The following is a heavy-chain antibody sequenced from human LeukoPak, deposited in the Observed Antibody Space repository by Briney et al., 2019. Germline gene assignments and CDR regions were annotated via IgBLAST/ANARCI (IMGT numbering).Heavy chain of an antibody. CDR3: ARVRSGSSQRVGAFDI. CDR1: GFTFSSYA. V-gene: IGHV3-30-3*01. J-gene: IGHJ3*02. Sequence: GGSLRLSCAASGFTFSSYAMHWVRQAPGKGLEWVAVISYDGSNKYYADSVKGRFTISRDNSKNTLYLQMNSLRAEDTAVYYCARVRSGSSQRVGAFDIWGQGTMVTVSS. CDR2: ISYDGSNK. D-gene: IGHD1-26*01.